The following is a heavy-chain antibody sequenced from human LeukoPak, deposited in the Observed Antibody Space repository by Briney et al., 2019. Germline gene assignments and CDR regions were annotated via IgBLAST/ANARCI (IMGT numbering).Heavy chain of an antibody. V-gene: IGHV1-2*04. J-gene: IGHJ4*02. CDR2: INPNSGGT. Sequence: ASVNVSCKASGYTFTGYYMHWVRQAPGQGLEWMGWINPNSGGTNYAQKFQGWVTMTRDTSISTAYMELSRLRSDDTAVYYCARGPSYGDYVDYWGQGTLVTVSS. CDR1: GYTFTGYY. D-gene: IGHD4-17*01. CDR3: ARGPSYGDYVDY.